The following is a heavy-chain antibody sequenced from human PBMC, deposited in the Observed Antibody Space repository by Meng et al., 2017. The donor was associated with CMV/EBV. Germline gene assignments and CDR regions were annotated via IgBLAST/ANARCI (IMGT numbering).Heavy chain of an antibody. CDR3: ARTNGPWTAMADY. CDR2: IYYSGST. D-gene: IGHD5-18*01. J-gene: IGHJ4*02. Sequence: SETLSLTCTVSGGSISSSSYYWGWIRQPPGKGLEWIGSIYYSGSTYYTPSLKSRVTISVDTSKNQFSLKLSSVTAADTAVYYCARTNGPWTAMADYWGQGTLVTVSS. CDR1: GGSISSSSYY. V-gene: IGHV4-39*07.